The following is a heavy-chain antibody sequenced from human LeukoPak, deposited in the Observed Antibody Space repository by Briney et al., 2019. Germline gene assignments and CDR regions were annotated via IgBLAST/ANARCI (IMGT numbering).Heavy chain of an antibody. D-gene: IGHD6-19*01. CDR1: GVTFSSYE. CDR2: ISSSGSTI. CDR3: AREVAVAGTFYYYYMDV. Sequence: GGSLRLSCAASGVTFSSYEMSWVRQAPGKGLEWVSYISSSGSTIYYADPVKGRFTISRDNAKNSLYLQMNSLRVEDTAVYYCAREVAVAGTFYYYYMDVWGKGTTVTISS. V-gene: IGHV3-48*03. J-gene: IGHJ6*03.